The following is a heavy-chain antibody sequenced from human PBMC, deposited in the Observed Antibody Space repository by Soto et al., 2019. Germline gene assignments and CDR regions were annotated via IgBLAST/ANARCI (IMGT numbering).Heavy chain of an antibody. Sequence: EVQLLESGGGLVQPGGSLRLSCAASGFTFNSYAMNWVRQAPGQGLAWVSAIGTHSNTYYADSLKGRFTIPRDNSRTTLYLQMNSLRVEDTDLYYCVRKYPGTRPFDYWGQGTLVTVSS. CDR1: GFTFNSYA. V-gene: IGHV3-23*01. D-gene: IGHD2-2*01. CDR2: IGTHSNT. CDR3: VRKYPGTRPFDY. J-gene: IGHJ4*01.